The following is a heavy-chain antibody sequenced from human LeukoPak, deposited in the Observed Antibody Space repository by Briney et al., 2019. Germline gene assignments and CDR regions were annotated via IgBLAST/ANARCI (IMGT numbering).Heavy chain of an antibody. CDR2: ISGSGGSK. CDR1: RFTFSSYA. D-gene: IGHD2-2*01. CDR3: AFTRMGVVVAHFDY. J-gene: IGHJ4*02. Sequence: PGGSLRLSCAASRFTFSSYAMSWVRQAPGKGLEWVSTISGSGGSKYYADSVKGRFTISRDNFKGMLYLQINTLRAEDTAVYYSAFTRMGVVVAHFDYWGQGTLVTVSS. V-gene: IGHV3-23*01.